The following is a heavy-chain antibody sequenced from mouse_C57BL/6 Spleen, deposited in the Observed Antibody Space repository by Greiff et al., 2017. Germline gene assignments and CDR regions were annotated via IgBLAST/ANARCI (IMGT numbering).Heavy chain of an antibody. V-gene: IGHV1-22*01. Sequence: VQLQQSGPELVKPGASVKMSCKASGYTFTDYNMHWVKQSHGKSLEWIGYINPNNGGTSYNQKFKGKATLTVNKSSSTAYMELRSLTSEDSAVYYCARGRGSSGYRDYWGQGTTLTVSS. CDR2: INPNNGGT. D-gene: IGHD3-2*02. CDR3: ARGRGSSGYRDY. CDR1: GYTFTDYN. J-gene: IGHJ2*01.